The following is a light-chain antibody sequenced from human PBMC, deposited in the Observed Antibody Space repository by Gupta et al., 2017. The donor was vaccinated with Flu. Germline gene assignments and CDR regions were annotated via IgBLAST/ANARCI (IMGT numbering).Light chain of an antibody. J-gene: IGKJ4*01. CDR1: QSVLYSSNNRNY. Sequence: SLGERATINCKSSQSVLYSSNNRNYLAWYQQKPGQPPKLLIYWASSRESGVPDRFSGSGSGTDFTLTISSLQAEDVAVYYCQQYSTTPLTCGGGTKVEIK. V-gene: IGKV4-1*01. CDR2: WAS. CDR3: QQYSTTPLT.